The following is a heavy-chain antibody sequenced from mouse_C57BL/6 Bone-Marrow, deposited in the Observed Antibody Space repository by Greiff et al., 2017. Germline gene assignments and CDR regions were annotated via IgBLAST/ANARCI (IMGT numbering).Heavy chain of an antibody. D-gene: IGHD2-2*01. CDR2: IDPSDSYT. V-gene: IGHV1-69*01. J-gene: IGHJ3*01. Sequence: QVQLKQPGAELVMPGASVKLSCKASGYTFTSYWMHWVKQRPGQGLEWIGEIDPSDSYTNYNQKFKGKSTLTVDKSSSTAYMQLSSLTSEDSAVYYCARERIYYVYEGGFAYWGQGTLVTVSA. CDR3: ARERIYYVYEGGFAY. CDR1: GYTFTSYW.